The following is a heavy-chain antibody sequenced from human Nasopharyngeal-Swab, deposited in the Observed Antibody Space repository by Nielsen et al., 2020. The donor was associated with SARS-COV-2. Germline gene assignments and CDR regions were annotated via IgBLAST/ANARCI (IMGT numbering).Heavy chain of an antibody. CDR2: VFHSGDT. Sequence: SETLSLTCAVHGGSVSGYYWTWIRQPPGKGLEWIGEVFHSGDTNYNPSLKSRLTMSVDTSRNQFSLNLTSVTAADTAVYYCARGSTMNGYYGMDVWGQGTTVTVSS. CDR1: GGSVSGYY. J-gene: IGHJ6*02. CDR3: ARGSTMNGYYGMDV. D-gene: IGHD3-22*01. V-gene: IGHV4-34*01.